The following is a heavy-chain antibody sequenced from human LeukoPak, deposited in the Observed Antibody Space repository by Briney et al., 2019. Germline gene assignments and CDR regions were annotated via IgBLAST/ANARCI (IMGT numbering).Heavy chain of an antibody. J-gene: IGHJ6*03. CDR2: INPSGGST. D-gene: IGHD6-19*01. CDR3: ARDRVAVAGPGYYYMDV. CDR1: GYTFTSYY. Sequence: ASVKVSCKASGYTFTSYYMHWVRQAPGQGLEWMGIINPSGGSTSYAQKFQGRVTMTRDMSTSTVYMELSSLRSEDTAVYYCARDRVAVAGPGYYYMDVWGKGTTVTVSS. V-gene: IGHV1-46*01.